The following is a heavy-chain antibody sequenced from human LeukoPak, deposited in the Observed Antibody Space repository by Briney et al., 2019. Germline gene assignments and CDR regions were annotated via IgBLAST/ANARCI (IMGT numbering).Heavy chain of an antibody. CDR1: GFTFSSYA. Sequence: GGSLRLSCAASGFTFSSYAMSWVRQAPGKGLEWVSAISPSDGNTFYADSVKGRFTISRGNSKNTLSLQMNSLRAEDTALYYCAKDSSVPYGITEWGQGTLVTVSS. J-gene: IGHJ4*02. V-gene: IGHV3-23*01. D-gene: IGHD4-17*01. CDR2: ISPSDGNT. CDR3: AKDSSVPYGITE.